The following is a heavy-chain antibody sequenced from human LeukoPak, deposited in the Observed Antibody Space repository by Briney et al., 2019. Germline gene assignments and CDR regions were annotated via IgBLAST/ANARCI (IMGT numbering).Heavy chain of an antibody. CDR2: INTDGSST. Sequence: PGGSLRLSCAASGFTFSSYWMHWVRQAPGKGLVWVSRINTDGSSTSYADSVKGRFTISRDNAKNTLYLQMNSLRAEDTAVYYCARGASSRSAFDYWGQGTLVTVSS. CDR3: ARGASSRSAFDY. V-gene: IGHV3-74*01. CDR1: GFTFSSYW. D-gene: IGHD2-2*01. J-gene: IGHJ4*02.